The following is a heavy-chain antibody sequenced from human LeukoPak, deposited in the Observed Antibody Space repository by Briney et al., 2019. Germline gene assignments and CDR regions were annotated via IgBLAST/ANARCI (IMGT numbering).Heavy chain of an antibody. Sequence: ASVKVSCKASGYIFTNYGMSWVRQAPGQGLEWMGWINTNNGNTNYAQKLQGRVTMTTDTSTSTAYMELRSLRSDDTAVYYCARDLDDFWSGYYNLWDYWGQGTLVTVSS. CDR2: INTNNGNT. V-gene: IGHV1-18*01. J-gene: IGHJ4*02. CDR1: GYIFTNYG. CDR3: ARDLDDFWSGYYNLWDY. D-gene: IGHD3-3*01.